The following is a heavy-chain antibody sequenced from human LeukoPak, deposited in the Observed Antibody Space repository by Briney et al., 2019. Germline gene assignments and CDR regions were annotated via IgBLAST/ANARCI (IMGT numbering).Heavy chain of an antibody. J-gene: IGHJ6*02. D-gene: IGHD2-2*01. Sequence: ASVKVSCKASGYTFTGYYMHWVRQAPGQGLEWMGWLNPNSGGTNYAQKFQGRVTMTRDTSISTAYMELSRLRSDDTAVYYCVYQAHCSRTSCYDDYYYGMDVWGQGTTVTVSS. V-gene: IGHV1-2*02. CDR3: VYQAHCSRTSCYDDYYYGMDV. CDR2: LNPNSGGT. CDR1: GYTFTGYY.